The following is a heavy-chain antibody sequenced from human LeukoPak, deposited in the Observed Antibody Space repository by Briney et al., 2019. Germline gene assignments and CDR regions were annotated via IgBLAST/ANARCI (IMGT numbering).Heavy chain of an antibody. CDR3: AKDKLRGGLD. V-gene: IGHV3-23*01. CDR2: ISGSGDST. J-gene: IGHJ4*02. D-gene: IGHD3-16*01. Sequence: GGSLRLSCAASGFTFSSYAMSWVRQAPGKGLEWVSTISGSGDSTYYADSVKGRFTISRDNSKNTLHLQMNSLRAEDTAVYYCAKDKLRGGLDWGQGTLVTVSS. CDR1: GFTFSSYA.